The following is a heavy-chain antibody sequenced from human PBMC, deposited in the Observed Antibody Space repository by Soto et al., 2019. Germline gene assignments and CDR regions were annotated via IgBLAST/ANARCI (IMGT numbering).Heavy chain of an antibody. V-gene: IGHV1-69*14. CDR1: GGSFRREA. D-gene: IGHD2-15*01. CDR3: GRGHEFGGHSDGFDV. Sequence: QVQLVQSGAEVKKPGSSVKVSCKASGGSFRREAINWVRQAPGQGPEWMGNILPFFGTSDYAQKFQGRVTDTADTGTATVYMELSSLRVEDTAVYYCGRGHEFGGHSDGFDVWGQGTMVFVSS. CDR2: ILPFFGTS. J-gene: IGHJ3*01.